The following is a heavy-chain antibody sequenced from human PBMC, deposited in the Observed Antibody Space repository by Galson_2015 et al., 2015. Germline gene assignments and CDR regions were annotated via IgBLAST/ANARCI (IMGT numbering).Heavy chain of an antibody. D-gene: IGHD3-10*01. CDR1: GFTFSSYA. J-gene: IGHJ4*02. CDR2: ISGSGGST. V-gene: IGHV3-23*01. Sequence: SLRLSCAASGFTFSSYAMSWVRQAPGKGLEWVSAISGSGGSTYYADSVKGRFTISRDNSKNTLYLQMNSLRAEDTAVYYCAKEGTMVRGVITTNHFDYWGQGTLVTVSS. CDR3: AKEGTMVRGVITTNHFDY.